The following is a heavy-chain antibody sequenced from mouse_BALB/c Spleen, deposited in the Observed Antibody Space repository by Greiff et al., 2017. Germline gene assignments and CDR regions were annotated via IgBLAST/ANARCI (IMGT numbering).Heavy chain of an antibody. V-gene: IGHV1-54*01. D-gene: IGHD2-1*01. CDR1: GYAFTNYL. CDR2: INPGSGGT. CDR3: ARLGNYGAY. Sequence: VKLQESGAELVRPGTSVKVSCKASGYAFTNYLIEWVKQRPGQGLEWIGVINPGSGGTNYNEKFKGKATLTADKSSSTAYMQLSSLTSDDSAVYCCARLGNYGAYWGQGTLVTVSA. J-gene: IGHJ3*01.